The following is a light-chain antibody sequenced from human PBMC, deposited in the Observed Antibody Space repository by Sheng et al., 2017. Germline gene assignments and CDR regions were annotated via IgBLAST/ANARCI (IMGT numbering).Light chain of an antibody. CDR2: GTS. V-gene: IGKV3-20*01. Sequence: EIVLTQSPGTLSLSPGERATLSCRASQTVNSNYLAWYQQKPGQAPRLVMYGTSSWATGIPGRFSGSGSGTDFTLTISRLEPEDFAVYYCQHYGTSPPYSFGQGTKLEI. CDR1: QTVNSNY. CDR3: QHYGTSPPYS. J-gene: IGKJ2*03.